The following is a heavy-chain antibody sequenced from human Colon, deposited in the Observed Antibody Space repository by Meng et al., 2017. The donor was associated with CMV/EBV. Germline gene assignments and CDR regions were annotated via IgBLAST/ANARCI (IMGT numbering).Heavy chain of an antibody. V-gene: IGHV2-5*02. CDR1: GFSLNTYEVG. CDR2: IYWDDDK. D-gene: IGHD2-2*01. J-gene: IGHJ4*02. CDR3: AHKSLPAAFFDY. Sequence: QTPLKESGPTLVKPTQTLTLTCTFSGFSLNTYEVGVGWFRQPPGKAPEWLALIYWDDDKRYRSSLGNRLTLTHDASKNQVVLTMTDMDPVDTATYYCAHKSLPAAFFDYWSQGTLVTVSS.